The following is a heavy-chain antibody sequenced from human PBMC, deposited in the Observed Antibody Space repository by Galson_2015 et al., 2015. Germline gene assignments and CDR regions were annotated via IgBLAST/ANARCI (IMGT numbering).Heavy chain of an antibody. CDR3: AGELGYCGGGSCY. D-gene: IGHD2-15*01. CDR2: IVVGSGNT. Sequence: SVKVSCKASGFTFTSSAVQWVRQARGQRLEWIGWIVVGSGNTNYAQKFQERVTITRDMSTSTAYMELSSLRSEDTAVYYCAGELGYCGGGSCYWGQGTMVTVSS. V-gene: IGHV1-58*01. J-gene: IGHJ3*01. CDR1: GFTFTSSA.